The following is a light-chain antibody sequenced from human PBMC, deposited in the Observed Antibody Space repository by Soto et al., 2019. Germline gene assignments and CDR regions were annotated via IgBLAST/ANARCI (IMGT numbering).Light chain of an antibody. CDR2: ANN. V-gene: IGLV2-11*01. J-gene: IGLJ1*01. Sequence: QSALTQPRSVSGSPGQSVTISCTGTSSDVGGYNYVSWYQQHPGKAPKLVIYANNNRPSGVPDRFSASKSGTSASLAITGLQAADEADYYCQSYDSSLRGVFGTGTKLTVL. CDR1: SSDVGGYNY. CDR3: QSYDSSLRGV.